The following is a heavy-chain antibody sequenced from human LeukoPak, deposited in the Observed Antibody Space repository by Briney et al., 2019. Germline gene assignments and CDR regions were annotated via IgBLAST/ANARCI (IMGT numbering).Heavy chain of an antibody. J-gene: IGHJ6*04. CDR2: ISSSGSTI. Sequence: GGSLRLSCAASEFSVGSNYMTWVRQAPGKGLEWVSYISSSGSTIYYADSVKGRFTIPRDNAKNSLYLQMNSLRAEDTAVYYCAELGITMIGGVWGKGTTVTISS. CDR3: AELGITMIGGV. V-gene: IGHV3-48*03. D-gene: IGHD3-10*02. CDR1: EFSVGSNY.